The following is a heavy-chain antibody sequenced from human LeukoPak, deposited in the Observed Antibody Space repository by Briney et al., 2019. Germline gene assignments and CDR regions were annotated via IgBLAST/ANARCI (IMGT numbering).Heavy chain of an antibody. CDR2: IRYDGSNK. J-gene: IGHJ4*02. D-gene: IGHD2-15*01. Sequence: GGSLRLSCAASGFTFSSYGMHWVRQAPGKGLEWVAFIRYDGSNKYYADSVKGRFTISRDNSKNTLYLQVNSLRAEDTAVYYCAKDIVVVVAATSAGWDYWGQGTLVTVSS. CDR3: AKDIVVVVAATSAGWDY. V-gene: IGHV3-30*02. CDR1: GFTFSSYG.